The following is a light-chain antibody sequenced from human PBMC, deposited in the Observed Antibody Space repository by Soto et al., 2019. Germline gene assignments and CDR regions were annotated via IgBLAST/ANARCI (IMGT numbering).Light chain of an antibody. CDR2: GAS. CDR1: QSVSSY. J-gene: IGKJ1*01. Sequence: EIVLTQSPATLSLSPGERATLSCRASQSVSSYFASYQQKPGQAPRLLIYGASTRATGVPDRFTGSGSGTDFILTITSLQSEDFGIYYCQQYYHWPRTFGQGTKVDIK. V-gene: IGKV3-15*01. CDR3: QQYYHWPRT.